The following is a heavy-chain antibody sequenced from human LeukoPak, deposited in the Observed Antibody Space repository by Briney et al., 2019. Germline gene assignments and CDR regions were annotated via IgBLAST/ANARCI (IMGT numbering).Heavy chain of an antibody. V-gene: IGHV4-4*07. Sequence: SETLSLTCAVYGGSFSGYYWSWIRQPPGKGLEWIGRIYISGSTNYNPSLKSRVTMSVDTSKNQFSLKLSSVTAADTAVYYCARDRGTWNDDGFDYWGQGTLVTVSS. J-gene: IGHJ4*02. CDR3: ARDRGTWNDDGFDY. CDR2: IYISGST. D-gene: IGHD1-1*01. CDR1: GGSFSGYY.